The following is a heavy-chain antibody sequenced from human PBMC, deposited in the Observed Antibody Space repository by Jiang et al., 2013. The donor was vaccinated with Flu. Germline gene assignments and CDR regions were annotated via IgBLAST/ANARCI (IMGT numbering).Heavy chain of an antibody. J-gene: IGHJ6*02. D-gene: IGHD6-6*01. CDR3: ARDSSAGSSTLHYYYGMDV. CDR1: GYTFTSYA. V-gene: IGHV7-4-1*01. Sequence: QSGSELKKPGASVKVSCKASGYTFTSYAMNWVRQAPGQGLEWMGWINTNTGNPTYAQGFTGRFVFSLGTSVSTAYLQICSLKAEDTAVYYCARDSSAGSSTLHYYYGMDVWGQGTTVTVSS. CDR2: INTNTGNP.